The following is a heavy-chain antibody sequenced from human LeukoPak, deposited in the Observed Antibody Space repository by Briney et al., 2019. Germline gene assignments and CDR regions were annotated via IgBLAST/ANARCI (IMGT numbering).Heavy chain of an antibody. J-gene: IGHJ4*02. D-gene: IGHD6-13*01. V-gene: IGHV3-7*01. CDR2: IKQDGSEK. CDR3: APGGSIWCPRPLY. Sequence: PGGSLRLSCAASGFPFTNYWMIWFRQTPGKGVEWVATIKQDGSEKYYVDSVKGRFTISRDNAKNSLYLQMNSLRVEDTAVYYCAPGGSIWCPRPLYWGQGTLVIVSS. CDR1: GFPFTNYW.